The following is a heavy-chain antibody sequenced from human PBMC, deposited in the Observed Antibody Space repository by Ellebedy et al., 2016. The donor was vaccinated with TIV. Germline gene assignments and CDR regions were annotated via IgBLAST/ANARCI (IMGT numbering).Heavy chain of an antibody. D-gene: IGHD3-3*01. Sequence: GESLKISCTASGFTFSSYGMHWVRQAPGKGLEWVAVISYDGSNKYYADSVKGRFTISRDNSKHTLYLQMNSLRAEDTAVYYCTKSLKYYDFWSGNQPLGDAEYFQQWGQGTLVTVSS. CDR2: ISYDGSNK. J-gene: IGHJ1*01. CDR3: TKSLKYYDFWSGNQPLGDAEYFQQ. V-gene: IGHV3-30*18. CDR1: GFTFSSYG.